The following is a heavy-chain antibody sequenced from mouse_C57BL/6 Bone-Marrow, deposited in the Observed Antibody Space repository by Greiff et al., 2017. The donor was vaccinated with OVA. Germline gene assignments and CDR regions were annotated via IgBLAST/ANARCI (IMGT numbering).Heavy chain of an antibody. J-gene: IGHJ3*01. CDR2: IDPEDGET. CDR3: ARRGYYGSSFRFAY. CDR1: GFNIKDYY. D-gene: IGHD1-1*01. V-gene: IGHV14-2*01. Sequence: VQLQQSGAELVKPGASVKLSCTASGFNIKDYYMHWVKQRTEQGLEWIGRIDPEDGETKYATNFQGKATITADTSSNTAYLQLSSLTSEDTAVYYCARRGYYGSSFRFAYWGQGTLVTVSA.